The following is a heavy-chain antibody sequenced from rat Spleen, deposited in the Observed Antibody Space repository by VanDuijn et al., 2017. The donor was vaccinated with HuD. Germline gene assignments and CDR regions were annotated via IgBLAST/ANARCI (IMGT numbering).Heavy chain of an antibody. CDR2: LWTGGSI. V-gene: IGHV2-43*01. J-gene: IGHJ2*01. Sequence: QVQLKESGPGLVQPSQTLSLTCTVSGFSLTSYHVSWVRQPPGKGLQWMGVLWTGGSITYNSLLKSRRSISRDTSKSQVILKMNSLQTEDTATYYCVRDGGELGYWGQGLMVTVSS. D-gene: IGHD5-1*01. CDR1: GFSLTSYH. CDR3: VRDGGELGY.